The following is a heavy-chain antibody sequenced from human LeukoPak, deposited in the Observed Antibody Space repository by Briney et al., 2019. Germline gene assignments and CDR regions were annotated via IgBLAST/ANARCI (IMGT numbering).Heavy chain of an antibody. CDR3: TRNDNWGGSSSYPDY. Sequence: GGSLRLSCAASGFTFSDYCMNWIRQTPGKGLEWVSYISGIGGYTNYADSVKGRFTISRDNGKNSLYLQMNSLRAEDTAVYYCTRNDNWGGSSSYPDYWGQGTLVTVSS. J-gene: IGHJ4*02. CDR2: ISGIGGYT. D-gene: IGHD6-6*01. CDR1: GFTFSDYC. V-gene: IGHV3-11*06.